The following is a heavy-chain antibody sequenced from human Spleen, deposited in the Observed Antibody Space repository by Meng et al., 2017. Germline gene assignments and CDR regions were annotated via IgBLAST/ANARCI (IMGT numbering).Heavy chain of an antibody. V-gene: IGHV3-30*18. D-gene: IGHD2-21*02. J-gene: IGHJ4*02. CDR2: ISHDGSQR. CDR1: GFTFRTYG. CDR3: GKDYRDSSVDY. Sequence: QVQLVESGGGRVRPGGFRSLSCAASGFTFRTYGMHWLRQAPGKGVEWVGVISHDGSQRYYADAVKGRFTISRDNSKNTLYLQMNSLRGEDTALYYCGKDYRDSSVDYWGQGALVTVSS.